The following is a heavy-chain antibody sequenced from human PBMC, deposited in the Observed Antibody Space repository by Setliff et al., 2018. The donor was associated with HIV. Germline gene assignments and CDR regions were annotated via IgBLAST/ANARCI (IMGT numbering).Heavy chain of an antibody. Sequence: PSETLSLTCAVYGGSLSGYHWSWIRQSPGKGLEWIGEINHSGSTNYNPSLKSRVTISVDTSKNQFSLKLSSVTAADAAVYYCASRVYYYDSSGYLREEGFDPWGQGTLVTVS. CDR1: GGSLSGYH. V-gene: IGHV4-34*01. J-gene: IGHJ5*02. CDR2: INHSGST. D-gene: IGHD3-22*01. CDR3: ASRVYYYDSSGYLREEGFDP.